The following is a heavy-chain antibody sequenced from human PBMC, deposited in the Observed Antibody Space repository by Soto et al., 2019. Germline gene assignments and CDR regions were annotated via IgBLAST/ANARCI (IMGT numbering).Heavy chain of an antibody. CDR2: ISDGDDDDNT. Sequence: LSLSCGVSVLTLSSYAMTWIHQAPGKVLEWVSAISDGDDDDNTYYAASVKGRFTISTDFLKNTLYLQMNSLRTEDTAVYYCAKRGGVQAVTIRRVEPWGQGTLVTV. J-gene: IGHJ4*02. CDR1: VLTLSSYA. CDR3: AKRGGVQAVTIRRVEP. V-gene: IGHV3-23*01. D-gene: IGHD2-2*01.